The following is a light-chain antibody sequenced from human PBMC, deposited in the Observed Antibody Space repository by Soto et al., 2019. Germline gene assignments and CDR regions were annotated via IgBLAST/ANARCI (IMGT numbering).Light chain of an antibody. CDR2: DNN. Sequence: QSVLTQPPSVSAAPGQKFTISCSGSSSNIGNNYVSWYQQLPGTAPKLLIYDNNKRPSGIPDRFSGSKSGTSATLGITGLQTGDEADYYCSSYTSNSTPYVFGTGTKVHRP. V-gene: IGLV1-51*01. CDR3: SSYTSNSTPYV. CDR1: SSNIGNNY. J-gene: IGLJ1*01.